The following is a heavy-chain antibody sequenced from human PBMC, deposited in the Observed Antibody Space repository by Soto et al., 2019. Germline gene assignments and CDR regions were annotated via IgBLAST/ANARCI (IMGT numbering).Heavy chain of an antibody. D-gene: IGHD3-3*01. J-gene: IGHJ4*02. CDR1: GFTFDDYA. CDR2: ISWNSGSI. Sequence: GGSLRLSCAASGFTFDDYAMHWVRQAPGKGLEWVSGISWNSGSIGYADSVKGRFTISRDNAKNSLYLQMNSLRAEDTALYYCAKVAHYDFWSGYYRGGSYFDYWGQGTLVTVSS. V-gene: IGHV3-9*01. CDR3: AKVAHYDFWSGYYRGGSYFDY.